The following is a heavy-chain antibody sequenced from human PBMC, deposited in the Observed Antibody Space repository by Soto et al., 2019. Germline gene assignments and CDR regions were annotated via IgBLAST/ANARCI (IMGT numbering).Heavy chain of an antibody. CDR3: ARLAGVAFDF. V-gene: IGHV4-39*01. Sequence: ASETLSLTCTASGASISSGTYYWGWIRQPPGKGLEWIANIYQGGRTYHNPPLKSRITISVDTTKNEFSLNLSSGTAADTALYYCARLAGVAFDFWGLGTLVTVSS. CDR1: GASISSGTYY. J-gene: IGHJ4*02. D-gene: IGHD2-15*01. CDR2: IYQGGRT.